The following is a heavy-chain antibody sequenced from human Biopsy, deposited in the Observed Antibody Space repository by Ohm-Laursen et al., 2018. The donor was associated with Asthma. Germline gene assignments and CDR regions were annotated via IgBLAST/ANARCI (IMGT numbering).Heavy chain of an antibody. D-gene: IGHD3-10*01. Sequence: SLRLSCSASGFTFSDYDMHWVRQAPGKGLEWVASISSLSRYIYHATSLRGRVTISRDNAKSSLHLQMSSLRAEDTAVYFCARDFTIGSGSPFHFWGPGTLVTVSS. V-gene: IGHV3-21*01. CDR1: GFTFSDYD. CDR2: ISSLSRYI. J-gene: IGHJ4*01. CDR3: ARDFTIGSGSPFHF.